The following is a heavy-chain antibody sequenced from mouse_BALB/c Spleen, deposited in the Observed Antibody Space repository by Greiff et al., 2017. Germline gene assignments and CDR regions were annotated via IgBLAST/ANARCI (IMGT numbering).Heavy chain of an antibody. D-gene: IGHD2-3*01. V-gene: IGHV5-6-5*01. Sequence: EVKLVESGGGLVKPGGSLKLSCAASGFTFSSYAMSWVRQTPEKRLEWVASISSGGSTYYPDSVKGRFTISRDNARNILYLQMSSLRSEDTAMYYCARGQDGYYADAMDYWGQGTSVTVSS. CDR1: GFTFSSYA. J-gene: IGHJ4*01. CDR3: ARGQDGYYADAMDY. CDR2: ISSGGST.